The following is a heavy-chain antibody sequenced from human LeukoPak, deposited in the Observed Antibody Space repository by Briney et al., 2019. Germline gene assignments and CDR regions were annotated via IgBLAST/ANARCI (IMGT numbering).Heavy chain of an antibody. CDR3: AKGFAVLPARAYFDS. D-gene: IGHD3-10*01. Sequence: PGGSLRLSCAASGFTFSTYAMNWVRQAPGKGLEWVSTISDSGGAIYYADSVKGRFTVSRDNSKNTVFLQMNSLRAGDTAIYYCAKGFAVLPARAYFDSWGQGTLVTVSS. CDR2: ISDSGGAI. J-gene: IGHJ4*02. CDR1: GFTFSTYA. V-gene: IGHV3-23*01.